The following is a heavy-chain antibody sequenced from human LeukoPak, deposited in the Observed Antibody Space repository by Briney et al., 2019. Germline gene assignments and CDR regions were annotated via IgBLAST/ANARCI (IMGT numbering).Heavy chain of an antibody. CDR1: GFSFSTYG. J-gene: IGHJ4*02. V-gene: IGHV3-30*02. Sequence: GGSLRLSCAASGFSFSTYGLHWVRHTPGKGLEWVAFIRYDGSNEYYADSVKGRFTISRDNSKNTLYMQMNSLRAGDTAVYYCAKDRLGAILYFDYWGQGTLVTVSS. CDR3: AKDRLGAILYFDY. CDR2: IRYDGSNE. D-gene: IGHD1-26*01.